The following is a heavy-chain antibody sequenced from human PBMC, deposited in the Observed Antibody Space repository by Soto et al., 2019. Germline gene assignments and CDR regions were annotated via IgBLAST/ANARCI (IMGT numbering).Heavy chain of an antibody. D-gene: IGHD2-21*01. CDR1: GGSISGYY. CDR2: IYYSGST. CDR3: ARTSVIARNWFDP. J-gene: IGHJ5*02. Sequence: SETLSLTCAVSGGSISGYYWNWVRQPPGKGLEWIGHIYYSGSTAYNPSLKSRIIISIDTSRNQFSLKLNSVTAADTAVYYCARTSVIARNWFDPWGQGTLVTVSS. V-gene: IGHV4-59*01.